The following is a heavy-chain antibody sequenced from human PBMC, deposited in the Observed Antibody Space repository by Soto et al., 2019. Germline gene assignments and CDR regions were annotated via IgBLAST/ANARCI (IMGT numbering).Heavy chain of an antibody. Sequence: PSETLSLTCAVYGGSFSGYYWSWIRQPLGKGLEWIGEINHSGSTNYNPSLKSRVTISVDTSKNQFSLKLSSVTAADTAVYYCARGPGYCSSTSCYTGTWFDPWGQGTLVTVSS. J-gene: IGHJ5*02. CDR3: ARGPGYCSSTSCYTGTWFDP. D-gene: IGHD2-2*02. V-gene: IGHV4-34*01. CDR1: GGSFSGYY. CDR2: INHSGST.